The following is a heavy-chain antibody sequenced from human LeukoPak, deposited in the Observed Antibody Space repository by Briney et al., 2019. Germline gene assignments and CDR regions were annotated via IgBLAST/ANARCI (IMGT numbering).Heavy chain of an antibody. CDR1: GGSISSYY. CDR2: IYYSGST. V-gene: IGHV4-59*01. D-gene: IGHD5-18*01. J-gene: IGHJ6*02. Sequence: PSETLSLTCTVSGGSISSYYWSWIRQPPGKGLEWIGYIYYSGSTNYNPSLKSRVTISVDTSKNQFSLKLSSVTAADTAVYYCARGKYSYGGYGMDVWGQGTTVTVSS. CDR3: ARGKYSYGGYGMDV.